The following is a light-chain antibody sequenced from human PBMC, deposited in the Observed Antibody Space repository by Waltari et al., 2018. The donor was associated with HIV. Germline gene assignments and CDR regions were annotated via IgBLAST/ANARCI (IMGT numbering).Light chain of an antibody. CDR2: SNN. Sequence: QSVLTQPPSASGTPGQRVTISCSGSSSTIGSKHVTWYQQPPGTAPKLLISSNNQRPSGVPDRFSGSKSGTSASLAISGLQSDVEAAFYCAAWDDSLNGWVFGGGTKLTVL. J-gene: IGLJ3*02. CDR1: SSTIGSKH. V-gene: IGLV1-44*01. CDR3: AAWDDSLNGWV.